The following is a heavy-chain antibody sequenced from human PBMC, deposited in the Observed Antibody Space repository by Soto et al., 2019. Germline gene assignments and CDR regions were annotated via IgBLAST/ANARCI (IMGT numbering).Heavy chain of an antibody. Sequence: SETLSLTCAVSGGSISSGGYSWSWIRQPPGKGLEWIGYIYHSGSTYYNPSLKSRVTISVDRSKNQFSLKLSSVTAADTAVYYCARDLLIYGMDVWGQGTTVTVSS. CDR3: ARDLLIYGMDV. CDR2: IYHSGST. CDR1: GGSISSGGYS. D-gene: IGHD3-16*01. V-gene: IGHV4-30-2*01. J-gene: IGHJ6*02.